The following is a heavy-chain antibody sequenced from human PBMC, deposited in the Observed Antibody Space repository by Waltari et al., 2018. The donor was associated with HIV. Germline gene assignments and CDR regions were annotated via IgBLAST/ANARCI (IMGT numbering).Heavy chain of an antibody. J-gene: IGHJ5*02. CDR3: AGQVICRGGTCSTLDWFDP. CDR2: IYYSGVT. CDR1: GGSITSSTYY. V-gene: IGHV4-39*01. D-gene: IGHD2-15*01. Sequence: QLQLQESGPGLVKPSETLSLTCTVSGGSITSSTYYWGWIRQPPGKGLEWIGSIYYSGVTYYHPTRKSRVTRSVDTSKNQFSRKLSSVTAADTAVYYCAGQVICRGGTCSTLDWFDPWGQGTLVTVSS.